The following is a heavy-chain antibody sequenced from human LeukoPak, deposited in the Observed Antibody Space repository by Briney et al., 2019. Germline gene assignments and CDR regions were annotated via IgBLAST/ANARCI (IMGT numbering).Heavy chain of an antibody. V-gene: IGHV4-59*01. CDR3: ARGGDYVWGSYFDP. Sequence: SSETLSLTCTVSGGSISSYYWSWIRQPPGKGLEWIGYIYYSGSTNYNPSLKSRVTISVDTSKNQFSLRLSSVTAADTAVYYCARGGDYVWGSYFDPWGQGTLVTVSS. D-gene: IGHD3-16*01. CDR2: IYYSGST. CDR1: GGSISSYY. J-gene: IGHJ5*02.